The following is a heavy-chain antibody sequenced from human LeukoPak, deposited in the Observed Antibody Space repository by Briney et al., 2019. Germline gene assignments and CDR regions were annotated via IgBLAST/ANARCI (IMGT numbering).Heavy chain of an antibody. D-gene: IGHD2-21*01. CDR2: IHHSGST. J-gene: IGHJ4*02. V-gene: IGHV4-4*02. Sequence: SETLSLTCAVSGGSISTNNWWTWVRQPPGKGLEWIGEIHHSGSTDYNPSLKSRVTISVDTSKNQFSLKVSSVTAADTAVYYCARDLAGHFGGFYFDYWGQGALVTVSS. CDR3: ARDLAGHFGGFYFDY. CDR1: GGSISTNNW.